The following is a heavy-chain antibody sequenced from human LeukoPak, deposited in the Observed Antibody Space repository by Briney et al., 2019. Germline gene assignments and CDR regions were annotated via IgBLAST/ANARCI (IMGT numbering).Heavy chain of an antibody. CDR1: GYTFTSYG. V-gene: IGHV3-33*01. Sequence: SCKASGYTFTSYGMHWVRQAPGKGLEWVAVIWYDGSKKYYADSVKGRFTMSRDNSKNTLYLQMNSLRAEDTAVYYCARNKWELLYYYGMDVWGQGTTVTVSS. J-gene: IGHJ6*02. CDR3: ARNKWELLYYYGMDV. CDR2: IWYDGSKK. D-gene: IGHD1-26*01.